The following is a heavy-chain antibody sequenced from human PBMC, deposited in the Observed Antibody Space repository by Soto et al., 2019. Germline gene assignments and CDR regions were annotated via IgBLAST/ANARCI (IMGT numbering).Heavy chain of an antibody. CDR3: ARVSRLDKAMPQIDY. J-gene: IGHJ4*02. CDR2: ISAYNGNT. Sequence: GASVKVSCKASGYTFTSYGISWVRQAPGQGLEWMGWISAYNGNTNYAQKLQGRVTMTTDTSTSTAYMELRSLRSDDTAVYYCARVSRLDKAMPQIDYWGQGTLVTVSS. D-gene: IGHD5-18*01. CDR1: GYTFTSYG. V-gene: IGHV1-18*01.